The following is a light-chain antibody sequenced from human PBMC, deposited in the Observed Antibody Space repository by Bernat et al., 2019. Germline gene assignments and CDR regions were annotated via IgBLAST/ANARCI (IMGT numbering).Light chain of an antibody. CDR1: QVIGIY. CDR2: GAS. CDR3: QHLNNFPIT. Sequence: DIQLTQSPPFLSASVGDGVTITCRASQVIGIYLDWYQQKPGKAPKLLIYGASTLQTGVPSRFSGSGSGTEFTLTINNLQPEDFATFYCQHLNNFPITFGQGTRLEIK. V-gene: IGKV1-9*01. J-gene: IGKJ5*01.